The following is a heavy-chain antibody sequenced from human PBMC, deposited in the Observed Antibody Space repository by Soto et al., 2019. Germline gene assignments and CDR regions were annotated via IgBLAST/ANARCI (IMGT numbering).Heavy chain of an antibody. J-gene: IGHJ6*02. CDR1: GFNFNNYG. Sequence: QVQLVESGGGVVQPGTSLRLSCAASGFNFNNYGMHWVRQAPGKGLEWVAVIWNDGNGYYYANSVEGRFTISRDNSKNTLYLRMSRLRAEDTAVYYCARRQISPPTRGAASARGGMDVWGQGTTVTVSS. V-gene: IGHV3-33*01. D-gene: IGHD6-13*01. CDR3: ARRQISPPTRGAASARGGMDV. CDR2: IWNDGNGY.